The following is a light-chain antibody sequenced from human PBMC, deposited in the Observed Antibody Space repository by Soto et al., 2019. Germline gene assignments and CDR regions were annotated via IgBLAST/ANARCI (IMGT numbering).Light chain of an antibody. Sequence: EIVLTQSPGTLSLSPGERATLSCRASQSVRDRYLAWYQQKPGQAPRLLIYGASTRATGIPARFTGSGSGTEFTLTISSLQSEDFAVYYCQQYNNWPITCGPGTRREIK. CDR1: QSVRDRY. V-gene: IGKV3-15*01. CDR2: GAS. CDR3: QQYNNWPIT. J-gene: IGKJ5*01.